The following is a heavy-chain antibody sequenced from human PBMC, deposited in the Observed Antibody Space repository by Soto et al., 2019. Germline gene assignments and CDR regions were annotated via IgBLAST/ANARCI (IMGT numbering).Heavy chain of an antibody. J-gene: IGHJ4*02. CDR1: GFSLTTSGVG. V-gene: IGHV2-5*02. D-gene: IGHD3-3*01. Sequence: QITLNESGPTQVKPRQTLTLTCTFSGFSLTTSGVGVGWIRQSPGKAPEGLALIYWDDDKRYSPSRKSRLTIPQATSKNQVVLTMAELDPADTATYYCAHRVLRTVFGLVTTTAIYFDFWGQGTPVAVSS. CDR2: IYWDDDK. CDR3: AHRVLRTVFGLVTTTAIYFDF.